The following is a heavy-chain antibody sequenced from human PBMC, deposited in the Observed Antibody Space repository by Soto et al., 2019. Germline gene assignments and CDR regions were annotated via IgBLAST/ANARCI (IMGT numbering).Heavy chain of an antibody. Sequence: PSVKVSCKTSGYSFTSYAIHWVRQAPGQRLEWMGWINVGNGKSRYSQMFQGRVAITRGTSATTAYMELSSLTFEDTAVYYCVRAGYSSTWDSYFDHWGQGTLVTVSS. V-gene: IGHV1-3*01. CDR1: GYSFTSYA. CDR2: INVGNGKS. CDR3: VRAGYSSTWDSYFDH. J-gene: IGHJ4*02. D-gene: IGHD6-13*01.